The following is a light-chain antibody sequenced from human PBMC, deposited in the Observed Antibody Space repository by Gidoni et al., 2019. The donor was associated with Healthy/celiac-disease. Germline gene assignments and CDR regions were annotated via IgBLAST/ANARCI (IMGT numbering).Light chain of an antibody. CDR3: NSRDSSGNLVV. CDR1: SLRSDY. CDR2: GKN. V-gene: IGLV3-19*01. J-gene: IGLJ2*01. Sequence: SSELTQDPAVSLALGQTVRITCQGDSLRSDYASWYQQKPGQAPVLVIYGKNNRPSGIPDRFSGSSSGNTASLTITGAQAEDEADYYCNSRDSSGNLVVFGGGTKLTVL.